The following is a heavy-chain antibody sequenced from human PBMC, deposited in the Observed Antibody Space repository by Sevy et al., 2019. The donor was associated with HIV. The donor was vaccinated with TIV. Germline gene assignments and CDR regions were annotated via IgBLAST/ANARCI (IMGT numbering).Heavy chain of an antibody. Sequence: ASVKVSCKASGYTFTSYYMHWVRQAPGQGLEWMGIINPSGGSTSYAQKFQGRVTMTRDTSTSTVYMELSSLRSEDTAVYYCARDSCSSTSCSVTYYFDYWGQGTLVTVSS. CDR3: ARDSCSSTSCSVTYYFDY. D-gene: IGHD2-2*01. J-gene: IGHJ4*02. CDR1: GYTFTSYY. CDR2: INPSGGST. V-gene: IGHV1-46*01.